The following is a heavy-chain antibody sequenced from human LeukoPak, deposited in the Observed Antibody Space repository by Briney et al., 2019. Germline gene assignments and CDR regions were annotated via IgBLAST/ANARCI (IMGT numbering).Heavy chain of an antibody. J-gene: IGHJ4*02. CDR3: ARGRYSGSSYFDY. V-gene: IGHV3-74*01. Sequence: GGSLRISCAASGFTFSSYWMHWVRQAPGKGLVWVSRINSDGSSTSYADSVKGRFTISRDNAKNTLYLQMNSLRAEDTAVYHCARGRYSGSSYFDYWGQGTLVTVSS. CDR2: INSDGSST. D-gene: IGHD1-26*01. CDR1: GFTFSSYW.